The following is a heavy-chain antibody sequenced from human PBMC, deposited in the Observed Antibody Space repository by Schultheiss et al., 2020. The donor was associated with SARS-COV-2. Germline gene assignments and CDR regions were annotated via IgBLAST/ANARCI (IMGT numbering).Heavy chain of an antibody. CDR2: INPNSGGT. CDR3: ARVLSYGGEDAFDI. D-gene: IGHD4-23*01. Sequence: ASVKVSCKASGYTFTDYYMHWVRQAPGQGLEWMGWINPNSGGTNYAQKFQGRVTMTRDTSISTAYMELSRLRSDDTAVYYCARVLSYGGEDAFDIWGQGTMVTVS. J-gene: IGHJ3*02. CDR1: GYTFTDYY. V-gene: IGHV1-2*02.